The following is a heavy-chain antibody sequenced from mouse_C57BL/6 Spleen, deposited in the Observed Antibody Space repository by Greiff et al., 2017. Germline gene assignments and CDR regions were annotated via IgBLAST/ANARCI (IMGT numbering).Heavy chain of an antibody. V-gene: IGHV1-80*01. D-gene: IGHD2-3*01. CDR1: GYAFSSYW. CDR2: IYPGDGDT. CDR3: ARRSMVTTMDY. J-gene: IGHJ4*01. Sequence: QVQLQQSGAELVKPGASVKISCKASGYAFSSYWMNWVKQRPGKGLEWIGRIYPGDGDTNYNGKFKGKATLTADKSSSTAYMQLSSLTSEDSAVYFCARRSMVTTMDYWGQGTSVTVSS.